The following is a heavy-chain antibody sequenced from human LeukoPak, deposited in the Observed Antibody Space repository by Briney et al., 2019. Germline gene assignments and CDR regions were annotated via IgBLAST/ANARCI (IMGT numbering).Heavy chain of an antibody. CDR3: ASDSPYYGMDV. CDR1: GFPFSGYW. J-gene: IGHJ6*02. Sequence: GGSLRLSCAASGFPFSGYWMHWVRQVPGKGLLWVSRINSDGSATIYADSVRGRFTISRDNTKNTLYLQMSGLRVEDTAVYHCASDSPYYGMDVWGQGTTVTVSS. CDR2: INSDGSAT. V-gene: IGHV3-74*01.